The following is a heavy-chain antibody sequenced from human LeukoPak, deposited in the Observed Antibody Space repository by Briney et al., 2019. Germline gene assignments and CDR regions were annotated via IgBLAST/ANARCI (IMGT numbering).Heavy chain of an antibody. V-gene: IGHV4-30-4*01. CDR3: ARVDDTGFRFDP. Sequence: NPSKTLSLTCTVSGGSISSGDYYWSWIRQPPGKGLEWIGYIYYSGSTYYNPSLKSRVTISVDTSKSQFSLKLSSVTAADTAVYYCARVDDTGFRFDPWGQGTLVTVSS. J-gene: IGHJ5*02. CDR2: IYYSGST. D-gene: IGHD1-1*01. CDR1: GGSISSGDYY.